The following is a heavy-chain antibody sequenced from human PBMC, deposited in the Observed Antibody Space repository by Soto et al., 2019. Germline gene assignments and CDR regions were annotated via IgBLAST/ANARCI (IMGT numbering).Heavy chain of an antibody. J-gene: IGHJ4*02. V-gene: IGHV3-23*01. D-gene: IGHD3-22*01. Sequence: PGGSLRLSCAASGFTFSSYAMSWVRQAPGKGLEWVSAISGSGGSTYYADSVKGRFTISRDNSKNTLYLQMNSLRAEDTAVYYCAKSRTPPSDLLMIVVVITLFDYWGQGTLVNVSS. CDR2: ISGSGGST. CDR1: GFTFSSYA. CDR3: AKSRTPPSDLLMIVVVITLFDY.